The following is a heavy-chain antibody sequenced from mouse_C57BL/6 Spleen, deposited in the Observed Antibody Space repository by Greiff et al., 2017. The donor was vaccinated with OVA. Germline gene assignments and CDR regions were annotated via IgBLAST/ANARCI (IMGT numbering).Heavy chain of an antibody. CDR2: IDPEDGDT. CDR1: GFNIKDYY. Sequence: EVQLQQSGAELVRPGASVKLSCTASGFNIKDYYMHWVKQRPEQGLEWIGRIDPEDGDTEYAPKFQGKATMTTDTSSNTAYLQLSRLTSEDTAVYYCTTNDSSPWYFDVWGTGTTVTVSS. J-gene: IGHJ1*03. V-gene: IGHV14-1*01. D-gene: IGHD1-1*01. CDR3: TTNDSSPWYFDV.